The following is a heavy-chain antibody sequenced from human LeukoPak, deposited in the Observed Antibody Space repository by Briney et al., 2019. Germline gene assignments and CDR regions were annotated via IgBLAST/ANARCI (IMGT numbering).Heavy chain of an antibody. D-gene: IGHD6-13*01. V-gene: IGHV3-74*01. CDR1: GFTFSNYY. J-gene: IGHJ4*02. CDR3: AVRYSGSWYLFDY. Sequence: GGSLRLSCAASGFTFSNYYMQWVRQVPGKGLVWVSRISIDGSITSYADSVKGRFTISRDSAKNTLYLQMNSLRAEDTAVYYCAVRYSGSWYLFDYWGQGTLVTVSS. CDR2: ISIDGSIT.